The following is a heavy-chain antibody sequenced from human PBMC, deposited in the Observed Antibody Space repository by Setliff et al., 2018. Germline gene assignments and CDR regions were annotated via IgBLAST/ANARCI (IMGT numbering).Heavy chain of an antibody. Sequence: TLSLTCAVSGYSISSGYYWGWIRQPPGKGLEWIGSIYYSGSTYYNPSLKSRVTISVDTSKNQFSLKLSSVTAADTAVYYCASRATYYNFWSGYYLYWGQGTLVTVSS. V-gene: IGHV4-38-2*01. J-gene: IGHJ4*02. D-gene: IGHD3-3*01. CDR3: ASRATYYNFWSGYYLY. CDR2: IYYSGST. CDR1: GYSISSGYY.